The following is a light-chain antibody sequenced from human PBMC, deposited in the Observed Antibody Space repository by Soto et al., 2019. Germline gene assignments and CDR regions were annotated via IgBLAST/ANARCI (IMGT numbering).Light chain of an antibody. V-gene: IGLV2-14*02. CDR3: SSYTTTTTLV. CDR1: SSDVGSYNL. J-gene: IGLJ3*02. Sequence: QSALTQPASVSGSPGQSITISCTGASSDVGSYNLVSWYQQHPGKAPKLIIYDVSDRPSGVSNRFSGSKSDNTASLTISGLQAEDEADYYCSSYTTTTTLVFGGGTQLTVL. CDR2: DVS.